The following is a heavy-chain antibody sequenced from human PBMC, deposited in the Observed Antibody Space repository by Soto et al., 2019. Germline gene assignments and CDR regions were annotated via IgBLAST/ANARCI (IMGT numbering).Heavy chain of an antibody. J-gene: IGHJ4*02. V-gene: IGHV1-46*01. Sequence: ASVKVSCKASGYTFSTYYMHWVRQAPGQGYEWMGIINPSGGSTTYAQKFQGRVTMTRDTSTTSVYMELSSLRSEDTAVYYCAKDGGPAYCNSPGCSAEHFDYWGRGTQVTVSS. CDR2: INPSGGST. CDR1: GYTFSTYY. CDR3: AKDGGPAYCNSPGCSAEHFDY. D-gene: IGHD2-2*01.